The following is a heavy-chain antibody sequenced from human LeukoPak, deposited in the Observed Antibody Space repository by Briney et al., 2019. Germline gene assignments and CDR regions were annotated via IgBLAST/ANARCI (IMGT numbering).Heavy chain of an antibody. CDR1: GFTFSSYS. CDR3: ARDKDIVVVPAARTFDY. CDR2: ISSSSSYI. V-gene: IGHV3-21*01. D-gene: IGHD2-2*01. Sequence: PGGSLRLSCAASGFTFSSYSMNWVRQAPGKGLEWVSSISSSSSYIYYADSVKGRFTISRDNAKNSLYLQMNSLRVEDTAVYYCARDKDIVVVPAARTFDYWGQGTLVTVSS. J-gene: IGHJ4*02.